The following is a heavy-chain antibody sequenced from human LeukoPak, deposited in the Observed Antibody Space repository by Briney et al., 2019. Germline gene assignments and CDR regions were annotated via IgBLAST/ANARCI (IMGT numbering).Heavy chain of an antibody. CDR3: AKGSLRYSSGWYSDYGPFDH. V-gene: IGHV3-23*01. J-gene: IGHJ4*02. CDR2: ITGSGGTT. D-gene: IGHD6-19*01. CDR1: GFTFTNFA. Sequence: GGSLRLSCVASGFTFTNFAMSCVRQAPGRGLEWVSSITGSGGTTYYADSVKGRFTISRDNSKNTLYLQMNGLRAEDTAVYYCAKGSLRYSSGWYSDYGPFDHWGQGTLVTVSS.